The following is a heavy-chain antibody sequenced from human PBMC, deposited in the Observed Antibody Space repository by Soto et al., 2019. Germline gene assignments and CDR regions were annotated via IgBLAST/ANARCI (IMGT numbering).Heavy chain of an antibody. V-gene: IGHV3-7*01. D-gene: IGHD1-1*01. CDR3: ARDLTTTPY. CDR1: GFIFSSYW. Sequence: GGSLRLSCAASGFIFSSYWMSWVRQAPGKGLEWVANIKQAGSEKYYVDSVKGRFTISRDDAKNSLFLQMNSLTAEDTAVYYCARDLTTTPYWGLGTLVTVSS. J-gene: IGHJ4*02. CDR2: IKQAGSEK.